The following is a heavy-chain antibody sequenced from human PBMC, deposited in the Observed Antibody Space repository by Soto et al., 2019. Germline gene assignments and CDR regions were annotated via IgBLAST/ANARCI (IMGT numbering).Heavy chain of an antibody. D-gene: IGHD3-9*01. CDR1: GFTFSSYW. J-gene: IGHJ3*02. CDR2: IKQDGSEK. CDR3: ARDLQVLLRYFDSYAFDI. V-gene: IGHV3-7*05. Sequence: GGSLRLSCAASGFTFSSYWMSWVRRAPGKGLEWVANIKQDGSEKYYVDSVKGRFTISRDNAKNSLYLQMNSLRAEDTAVYYCARDLQVLLRYFDSYAFDIWGQGTMVTVSS.